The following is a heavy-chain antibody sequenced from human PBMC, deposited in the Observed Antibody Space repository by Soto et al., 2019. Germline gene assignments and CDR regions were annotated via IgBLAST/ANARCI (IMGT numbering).Heavy chain of an antibody. CDR3: ARDLAAGDH. V-gene: IGHV1-46*01. Sequence: QVQLVQSGAEVKKPGASVKLSCRTSGYTFTHYYIHWVRQAPGQVLEWLAIINPASGSTNYAQYFQGRVILTMDTSTTTVYMELSGLRAEDTAIFYCARDLAAGDHWGQGTLVTVSS. CDR1: GYTFTHYY. J-gene: IGHJ4*02. D-gene: IGHD6-13*01. CDR2: INPASGST.